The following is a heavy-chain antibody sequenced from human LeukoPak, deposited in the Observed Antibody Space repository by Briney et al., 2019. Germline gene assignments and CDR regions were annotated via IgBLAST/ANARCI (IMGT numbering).Heavy chain of an antibody. Sequence: PGGSLRLSCAASGFTFSSYNMNWVRQAPGKGLEWVSSITSSSSYIYYADSVKGRFTISRDNAKNSLYLQMNSLRAEDTAVYYCAREDGGNYFDYWGQGTLVTVSS. CDR2: ITSSSSYI. CDR1: GFTFSSYN. J-gene: IGHJ4*02. CDR3: AREDGGNYFDY. D-gene: IGHD4-23*01. V-gene: IGHV3-21*01.